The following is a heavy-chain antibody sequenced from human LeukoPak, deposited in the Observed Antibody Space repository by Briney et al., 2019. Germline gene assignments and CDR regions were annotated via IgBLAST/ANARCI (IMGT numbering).Heavy chain of an antibody. CDR1: GFTVSSNY. J-gene: IGHJ4*02. V-gene: IGHV3-53*01. Sequence: GGSLRLSCAASGFTVSSNYMSWVRQAPGKGLEWLSVIYSGGSTYYADSVKGRFTISRDNSKNTLYLQMNSLRAEDTAVYYCARDQPDYGSGMGPFDYWGQGTLVTVSS. CDR3: ARDQPDYGSGMGPFDY. CDR2: IYSGGST. D-gene: IGHD3-10*01.